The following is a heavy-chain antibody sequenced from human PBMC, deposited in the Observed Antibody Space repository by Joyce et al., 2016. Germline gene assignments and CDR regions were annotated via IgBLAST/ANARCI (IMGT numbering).Heavy chain of an antibody. CDR2: IKDDGIST. J-gene: IGHJ4*02. CDR3: AGVFDY. Sequence: EVQLVESGGGLVQLGGSLRLSCVVSGSTFNNLWIHWVRQAPGKGLGWVSGIKDDGISTFYADSVKGRFTISRDDAKNTVYLQMNSLRAEDTALYYCAGVFDYWGQGTLVTVSS. V-gene: IGHV3-74*01. CDR1: GSTFNNLW.